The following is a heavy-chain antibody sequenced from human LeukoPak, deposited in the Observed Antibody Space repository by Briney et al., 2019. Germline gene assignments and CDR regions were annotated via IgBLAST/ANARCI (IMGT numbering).Heavy chain of an antibody. CDR3: AREYYYDSRAPGAFDI. CDR2: ISASSGGT. D-gene: IGHD3-22*01. J-gene: IGHJ3*02. V-gene: IGHV3-23*01. CDR1: GFTFSTYA. Sequence: GGSLRLSCAASGFTFSTYAMSWVRQAPGKGLEWVSAISASSGGTYNADSVKGRFTISRDNAKNSLYLQMNSLRAEDTAVYYCAREYYYDSRAPGAFDIWGQGTTVTVSS.